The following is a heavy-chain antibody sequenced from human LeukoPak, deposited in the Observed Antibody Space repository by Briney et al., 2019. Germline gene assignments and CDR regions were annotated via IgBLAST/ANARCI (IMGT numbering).Heavy chain of an antibody. V-gene: IGHV3-66*01. CDR1: GFTVRNNY. D-gene: IGHD5-24*01. CDR3: ASGGGDGYNFRYSDY. CDR2: IYSGGST. Sequence: GGSLRLSCSVSGFTVRNNYVNWVRQAPGKGLEWVSAIYSGGSTFYADSVKGRFTISRDNSKNTLYLQMNSLRAEDTAIYYCASGGGDGYNFRYSDYWGQGTLVTVSS. J-gene: IGHJ4*02.